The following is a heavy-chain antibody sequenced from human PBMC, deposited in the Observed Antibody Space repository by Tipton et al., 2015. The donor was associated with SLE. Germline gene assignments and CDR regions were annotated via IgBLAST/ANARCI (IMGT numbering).Heavy chain of an antibody. CDR3: ARTTVTPSGMDV. CDR1: GGSISSYY. Sequence: LRLSCTVSGGSISSYYWSWIRQPPGEGLEWIGYIYYSGSTNYNPSLKSRVTISVDTSKNQFSLKLSSVTAADTAVYYCARTTVTPSGMDVWGQGTTVTVSS. J-gene: IGHJ6*02. V-gene: IGHV4-59*08. CDR2: IYYSGST. D-gene: IGHD4-17*01.